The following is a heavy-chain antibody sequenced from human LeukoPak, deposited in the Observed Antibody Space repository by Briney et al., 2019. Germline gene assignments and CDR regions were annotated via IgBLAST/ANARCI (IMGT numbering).Heavy chain of an antibody. V-gene: IGHV3-23*01. CDR1: GFTFNKYA. CDR2: ISDNGGDR. CDR3: GRDWKLDY. Sequence: GGSLRLSCSASGFTFNKYAMSWVRQAPGKGLEWVSAISDNGGDRKYADSAKGRFTISRDNSKNTLYLQMNSLRAEDSAIYYCGRDWKLDYWGQGTLVTVSS. J-gene: IGHJ4*02. D-gene: IGHD1-1*01.